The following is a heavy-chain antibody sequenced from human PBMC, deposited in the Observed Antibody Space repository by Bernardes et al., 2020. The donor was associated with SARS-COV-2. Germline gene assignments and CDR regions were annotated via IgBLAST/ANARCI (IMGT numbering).Heavy chain of an antibody. CDR2: IRVYNGDT. D-gene: IGHD2-8*02. V-gene: IGHV1-18*01. Sequence: ASVKVSCKASGYTFANYGITWVRQVPGQGPEWMGWIRVYNGDTDFAQRLQGRVTMTTDTSTSTAYMELRSLRSDDTAVYYCARGYWSSIDYWGQGTLVTVSS. CDR3: ARGYWSSIDY. CDR1: GYTFANYG. J-gene: IGHJ4*02.